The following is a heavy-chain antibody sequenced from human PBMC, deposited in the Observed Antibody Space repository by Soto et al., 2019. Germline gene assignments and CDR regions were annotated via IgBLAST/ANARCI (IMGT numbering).Heavy chain of an antibody. CDR2: IWYDGSNE. J-gene: IGHJ4*02. CDR1: GFIFSNYG. D-gene: IGHD1-1*01. CDR3: ARDTASGTPDY. Sequence: GGSLRLSCAASGFIFSNYGMHWVRQAPGKGLEWVAIIWYDGSNEYYADFVKGRFKISRDSSKNTLYLQMNSLRPEDTALYYCARDTASGTPDYWGQGSLVTVSS. V-gene: IGHV3-33*01.